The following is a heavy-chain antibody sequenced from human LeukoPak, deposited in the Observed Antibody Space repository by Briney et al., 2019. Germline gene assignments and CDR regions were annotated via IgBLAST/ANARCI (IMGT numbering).Heavy chain of an antibody. CDR2: ISWNSGSI. D-gene: IGHD3-9*01. CDR1: GFTFDDYA. CDR3: AKEGVTGPFFDY. Sequence: PGRSLRLSCAASGFTFDDYAIHWVRQTPGKGLEWVSGISWNSGSIGYADSVKGRFTISRDNAKNSLYLQMNSLRAEDTALYYCAKEGVTGPFFDYWGQGTLVTVSS. J-gene: IGHJ4*02. V-gene: IGHV3-9*01.